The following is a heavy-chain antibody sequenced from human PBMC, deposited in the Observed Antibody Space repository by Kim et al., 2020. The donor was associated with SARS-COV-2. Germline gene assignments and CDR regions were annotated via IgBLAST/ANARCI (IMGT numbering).Heavy chain of an antibody. V-gene: IGHV4-39*01. J-gene: IGHJ6*03. D-gene: IGHD2-15*01. Sequence: SETLSLTCTVSGGSISSSSYYWGWIRQPPGKGLEWIGSIYYSGSTYYNPSLKSRVTISVDTSKNQFSLKLSSVTAADTAVYYCARRPRQYCSGGSCLAEDYMDVWGKGTTVTVSS. CDR1: GGSISSSSYY. CDR2: IYYSGST. CDR3: ARRPRQYCSGGSCLAEDYMDV.